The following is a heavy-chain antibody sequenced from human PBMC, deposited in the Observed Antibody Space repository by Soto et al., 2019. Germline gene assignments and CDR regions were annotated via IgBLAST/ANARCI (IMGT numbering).Heavy chain of an antibody. V-gene: IGHV4-39*01. D-gene: IGHD2-21*02. CDR2: IYYSGST. CDR3: ARVIIVVVTAIKLNWFDP. CDR1: GGSISRGSYY. J-gene: IGHJ5*02. Sequence: PSETLSLTCTVSGGSISRGSYYWGWIRQPPGKGLEWIGSIYYSGSTYYNPSLKSRVTISVDTSKNQFSLKLSSVTAADTAVYYCARVIIVVVTAIKLNWFDPWGQGTLVT.